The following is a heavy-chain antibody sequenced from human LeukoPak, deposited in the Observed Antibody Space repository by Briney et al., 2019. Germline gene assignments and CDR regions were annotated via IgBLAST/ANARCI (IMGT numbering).Heavy chain of an antibody. CDR2: IIPIFGTA. V-gene: IGHV1-69*01. J-gene: IGHJ6*02. CDR3: ARDDPGTSRYYYGMDV. CDR1: GGTFSSYA. D-gene: IGHD6-6*01. Sequence: ASVKVSCKASGGTFSSYAISWVRQAPGQGLEWMGGIIPIFGTANYAQEFQGRVTITADESTSTAYMELSSLRSEDTAVYYCARDDPGTSRYYYGMDVWGQGTTVTVSS.